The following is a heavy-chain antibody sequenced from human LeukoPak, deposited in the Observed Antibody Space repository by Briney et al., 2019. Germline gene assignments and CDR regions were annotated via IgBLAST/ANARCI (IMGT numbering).Heavy chain of an antibody. D-gene: IGHD1-26*01. CDR1: GFTFSSYG. V-gene: IGHV3-30*18. J-gene: IGHJ4*02. Sequence: GGSLRLSCAASGFTFSSYGMHWVRQAPGKGLEWVAVISYDGSNKYYADSVKGRFTIARDNSKNTLYLQMNSLRAEDTAMYYCAKDHGIGEWELLYYFDYWGQGTLVTVSS. CDR2: ISYDGSNK. CDR3: AKDHGIGEWELLYYFDY.